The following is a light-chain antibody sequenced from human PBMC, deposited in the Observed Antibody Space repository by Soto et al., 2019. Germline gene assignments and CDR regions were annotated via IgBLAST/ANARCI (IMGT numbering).Light chain of an antibody. J-gene: IGLJ1*01. CDR2: DVS. Sequence: QFALTQPASVSGSPGQSITISCTGTSSDVGGYNYVSWYQQHPGKAHKLMIYDVSNRPSGVSNRFSGSKSGNTASLTISGLQAEDEADYYCSSYTSSSNVYVFGTGTKVTVL. CDR3: SSYTSSSNVYV. CDR1: SSDVGGYNY. V-gene: IGLV2-14*01.